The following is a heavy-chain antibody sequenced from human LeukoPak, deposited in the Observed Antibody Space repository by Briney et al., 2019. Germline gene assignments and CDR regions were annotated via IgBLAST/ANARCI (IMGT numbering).Heavy chain of an antibody. CDR1: GGSISSYY. J-gene: IGHJ4*02. D-gene: IGHD6-13*01. CDR2: IYYSGST. Sequence: SGTLSLTCTVSGGSISSYYWSWIRQPPGKGLEWIGYIYYSGSTNYSPSLKSRVTISVDTSKNQFPLKLSSVTAADTALYYCAGGYSSSWYYFDYWGQGTLVTVSS. V-gene: IGHV4-59*01. CDR3: AGGYSSSWYYFDY.